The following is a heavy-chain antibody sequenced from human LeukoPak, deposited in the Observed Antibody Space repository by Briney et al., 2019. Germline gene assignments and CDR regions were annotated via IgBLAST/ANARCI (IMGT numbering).Heavy chain of an antibody. CDR3: VLWFGDMDYMDV. Sequence: PSETLSLTCTVSGGSISSSSYNWGWIRQPPGKGLEWIGSFDNSGSTYYNPSLKSRVTISVDTSKDQFSLKLSSVTAADTAVYYCVLWFGDMDYMDVWGKGTTVTVSS. CDR2: FDNSGST. V-gene: IGHV4-39*07. J-gene: IGHJ6*03. CDR1: GGSISSSSYN. D-gene: IGHD3-10*01.